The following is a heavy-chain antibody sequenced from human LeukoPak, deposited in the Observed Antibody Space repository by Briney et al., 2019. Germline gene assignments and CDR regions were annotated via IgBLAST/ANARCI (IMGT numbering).Heavy chain of an antibody. V-gene: IGHV1-46*01. CDR1: GYTFTSYY. Sequence: ASVKVSCKTSGYTFTSYYMHWVRQAPVQGLVWMGIINPSGGSTSYAQKFQGRVTMTRDTSTSTVYMGLSSLRSEDTAVYYCARGYSGWYVSSFDPWGQGTLVTVSS. CDR3: ARGYSGWYVSSFDP. D-gene: IGHD6-19*01. J-gene: IGHJ5*02. CDR2: INPSGGST.